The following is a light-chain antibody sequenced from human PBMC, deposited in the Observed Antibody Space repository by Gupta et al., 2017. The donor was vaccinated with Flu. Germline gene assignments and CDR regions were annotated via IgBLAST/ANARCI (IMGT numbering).Light chain of an antibody. CDR1: SRDVGGYNY. V-gene: IGLV2-8*01. Sequence: QSALTQPPSAAGALGQSVTTSCTGGSRDVGGYNYVSWYLQHPGRAPKLLIYEVNQRPSGFPDRFSGSKSGNTASLTVSGLQAEDEAAYFCSSYAGSNNVVFGGGTNLTVL. CDR3: SSYAGSNNVV. CDR2: EVN. J-gene: IGLJ3*02.